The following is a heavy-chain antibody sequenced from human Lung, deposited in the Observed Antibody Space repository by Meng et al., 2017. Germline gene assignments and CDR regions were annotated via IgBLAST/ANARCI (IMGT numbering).Heavy chain of an antibody. D-gene: IGHD3-10*01. J-gene: IGHJ4*02. V-gene: IGHV4-34*01. CDR1: GGSISGSY. CDR3: ARERHSTIIRGVIDF. Sequence: QVHLQQGGAGLWRPSENLSLTCAVYGGSISGSYWSWIRQSPAKGLEWIGKINHGGSTNYNPSLESRVTISVDTPKNQFSLRLTSMTVADTAVYYCARERHSTIIRGVIDFWGQGALVTGSS. CDR2: INHGGST.